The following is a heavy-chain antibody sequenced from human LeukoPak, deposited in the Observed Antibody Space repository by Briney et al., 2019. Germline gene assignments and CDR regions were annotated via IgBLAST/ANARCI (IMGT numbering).Heavy chain of an antibody. J-gene: IGHJ4*02. D-gene: IGHD3-22*01. CDR3: AKRRVYYDSSVYSD. CDR2: ISGSGGTN. CDR1: GFTFSSYA. V-gene: IGHV3-23*01. Sequence: GGSLRLSCAASGFTFSSYAMSWVRQAPGKGLEWVSAISGSGGTNNNADAVKGRFTTSRDNSKNTLYLQMNSLRAEDTAVYYCAKRRVYYDSSVYSDWGQGTLVTVSS.